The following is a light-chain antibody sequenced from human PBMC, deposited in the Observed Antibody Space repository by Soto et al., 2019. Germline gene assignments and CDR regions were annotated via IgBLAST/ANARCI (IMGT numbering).Light chain of an antibody. Sequence: QSALTQPPSASGSPGQSVTISCTGASSDVGGSKYVSWYQQKPGKAPKLIIYEVNRRPPGGPYRFSGSKSGNTASLTVSGLQAEDEADYYCFSYADTNNFVFGSGTKLTVL. CDR3: FSYADTNNFV. CDR1: SSDVGGSKY. J-gene: IGLJ1*01. CDR2: EVN. V-gene: IGLV2-8*01.